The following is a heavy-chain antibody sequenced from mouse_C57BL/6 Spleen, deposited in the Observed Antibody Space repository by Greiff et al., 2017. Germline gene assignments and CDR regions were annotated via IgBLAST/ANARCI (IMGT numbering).Heavy chain of an antibody. V-gene: IGHV5-17*01. CDR3: ARWAVGYAMDY. CDR2: ISSGSSTI. Sequence: EVKLVESGGGLVKPGGSLKLSCAASGFTFSDYGLHWVRQAPEKGLEWVAYISSGSSTIYYADPVKGRFTISRDNAKNTLFLQMTSLRSEDTAMYYCARWAVGYAMDYWGQGTSVTVSS. J-gene: IGHJ4*01. CDR1: GFTFSDYG. D-gene: IGHD1-1*01.